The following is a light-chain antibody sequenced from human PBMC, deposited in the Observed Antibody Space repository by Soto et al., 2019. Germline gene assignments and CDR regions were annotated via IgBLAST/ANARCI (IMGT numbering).Light chain of an antibody. V-gene: IGKV3-11*01. CDR1: QSVSSY. Sequence: EIVLTQSPATLSLSPGERATLSCRASQSVSSYLAWYQQKPGQAPRLLIFDASNRATGIPIRFSGSGSGTDFTLTIRSLEAEDFAVYYCQQRGKGPPALTFCGGTKVEIK. J-gene: IGKJ4*01. CDR2: DAS. CDR3: QQRGKGPPALT.